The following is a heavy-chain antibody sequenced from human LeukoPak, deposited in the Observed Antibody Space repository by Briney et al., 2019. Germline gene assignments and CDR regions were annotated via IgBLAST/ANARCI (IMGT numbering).Heavy chain of an antibody. V-gene: IGHV3-23*01. Sequence: AGGSLRLSCAASGFTFSNYAMSWVRQAPGMGLEWVSGVSGGGTNTHYADSVEGRFTISRDNSKNTLYLQMNSLGAEDTGMYYCGRHSSGNLQPFDSWGQGTLVSVSS. J-gene: IGHJ4*02. D-gene: IGHD3-22*01. CDR3: GRHSSGNLQPFDS. CDR2: VSGGGTNT. CDR1: GFTFSNYA.